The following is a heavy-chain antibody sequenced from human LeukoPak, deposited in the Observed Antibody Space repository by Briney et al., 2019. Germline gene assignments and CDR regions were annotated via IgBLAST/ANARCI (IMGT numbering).Heavy chain of an antibody. CDR2: ISWTGGSP. D-gene: IGHD3-9*01. V-gene: IGHV3-23*01. J-gene: IGHJ4*02. CDR1: GFTFSNYA. CDR3: AKDQGGRYYDILAGYYPENFFDY. Sequence: GGSLRLSCSASGFTFSNYAMSWVRQAPGKGLEWVSTISWTGGSPKYADSVKGRFNFSRDNSKDTLYLKMSGLRDEDTAVYYCAKDQGGRYYDILAGYYPENFFDYWGQGTLVTVYS.